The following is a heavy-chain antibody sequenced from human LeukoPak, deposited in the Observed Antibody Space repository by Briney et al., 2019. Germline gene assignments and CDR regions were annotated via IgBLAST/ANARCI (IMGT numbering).Heavy chain of an antibody. V-gene: IGHV4-39*07. CDR1: GGSISSSGYY. CDR3: ARSGVIVNFDY. D-gene: IGHD3-16*02. J-gene: IGHJ4*02. Sequence: SETLSLTCTVSGGSISSSGYYWSWIRQPPGKGLEWIGEINHSGSTNYNPSLKSRVTISVDTSKNQFSLKLSSVTAADTAVYYCARSGVIVNFDYWGQGTLVTVSS. CDR2: INHSGST.